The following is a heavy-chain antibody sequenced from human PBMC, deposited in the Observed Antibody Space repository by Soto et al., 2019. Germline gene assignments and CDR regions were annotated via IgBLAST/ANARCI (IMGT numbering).Heavy chain of an antibody. D-gene: IGHD2-2*01. CDR1: GFSFSASS. J-gene: IGHJ6*02. V-gene: IGHV3-30-3*01. CDR3: VRAEYQLLGGMDV. Sequence: QVRLVESGGGVVQPGRSLRLSCAVSGFSFSASSVHWVRQAPGKGLEWVAVMSYDADKKYYADAVKGRFTVSRDNSKNTLYLQMHSLRPDDTAVYYCVRAEYQLLGGMDVWGQGTTVTVSS. CDR2: MSYDADKK.